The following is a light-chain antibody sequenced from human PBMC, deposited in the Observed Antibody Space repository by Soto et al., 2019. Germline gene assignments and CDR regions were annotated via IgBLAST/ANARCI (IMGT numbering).Light chain of an antibody. CDR1: NIGSKS. J-gene: IGLJ1*01. CDR2: YDS. V-gene: IGLV3-21*04. Sequence: SYELTQPPSVSVAPGKTARITCGGNNIGSKSVHWYQQKPGQAPVLVIYYDSDRPSGIPERFSGSNSGNTATLTISRVEAGDEADCYCQVWDSSSDHLYVFGTGTKLTVL. CDR3: QVWDSSSDHLYV.